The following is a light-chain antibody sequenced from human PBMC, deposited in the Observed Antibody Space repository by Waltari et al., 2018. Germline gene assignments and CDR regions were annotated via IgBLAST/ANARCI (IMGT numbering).Light chain of an antibody. Sequence: EIVLTHSPGTLSLSPGESATLSCRASQSVSRTLAWYQQKPGQAPRLLIYDASTRATGIADRFSGSGSGTDFSLTISRLEPEDFAVYYCQKYGRLPATFGQGTKVEIK. V-gene: IGKV3-20*01. J-gene: IGKJ1*01. CDR1: QSVSRT. CDR2: DAS. CDR3: QKYGRLPAT.